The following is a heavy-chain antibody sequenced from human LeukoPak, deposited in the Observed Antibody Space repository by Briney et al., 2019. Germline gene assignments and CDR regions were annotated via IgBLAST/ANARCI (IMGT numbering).Heavy chain of an antibody. CDR2: IYYSGST. D-gene: IGHD3-16*01. CDR3: ARRVGQNFERPGDDAFDI. Sequence: SETLSLTCTVSGGSVSSGSYYWSWIRQPPGKGLEWIGYIYYSGSTNYNPSLKSRVTISVDTSKNQFSLKLSSVTAADTAVYYCARRVGQNFERPGDDAFDIWGQGTMVTVSS. J-gene: IGHJ3*02. V-gene: IGHV4-61*01. CDR1: GGSVSSGSYY.